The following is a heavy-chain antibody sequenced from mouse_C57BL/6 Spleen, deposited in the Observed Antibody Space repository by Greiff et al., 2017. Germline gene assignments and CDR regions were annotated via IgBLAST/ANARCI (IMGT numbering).Heavy chain of an antibody. J-gene: IGHJ3*01. CDR1: GYTFTDYN. CDR3: ARTGNYYGSSPLGY. D-gene: IGHD1-1*01. V-gene: IGHV1-22*01. CDR2: INPNNGGT. Sequence: EVQLQQSGPELVKPGASVKMSCKASGYTFTDYNMHWVKQSHGKSLEWIGYINPNNGGTSYNQKFKGKATLTVNKSSSTAYMELRSLTSEDSAVYYCARTGNYYGSSPLGYWGQGTLVTVSA.